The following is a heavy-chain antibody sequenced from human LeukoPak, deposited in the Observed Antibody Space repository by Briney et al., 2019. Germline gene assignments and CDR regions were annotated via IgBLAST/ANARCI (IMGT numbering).Heavy chain of an antibody. J-gene: IGHJ5*02. V-gene: IGHV4-34*01. CDR1: GGPFSGFF. Sequence: PSETLSLTCADYGGPFSGFFWSWLRQPPGKGLEWIGEINHRGAHHSNTSLKSRVTISIDTSKKQVSLKLTSVTAADTAVYYCARASSYDGATRYNPSWFGPWGQGTLVTVSS. CDR3: ARASSYDGATRYNPSWFGP. CDR2: INHRGAH. D-gene: IGHD3-16*01.